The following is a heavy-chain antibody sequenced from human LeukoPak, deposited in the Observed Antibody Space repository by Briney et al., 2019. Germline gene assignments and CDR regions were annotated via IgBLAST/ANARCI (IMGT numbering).Heavy chain of an antibody. Sequence: SETLSLTCTVSGGSISSYYWSWIRQPAGKGLEWIGRIYTSGSTNYNPSLKSRVTVSVDTSKNQFSLKLSSVTAADTAVYYCAREGRGSSWYNNWFDPWGQGTLVTVSS. J-gene: IGHJ5*02. D-gene: IGHD6-13*01. V-gene: IGHV4-4*07. CDR3: AREGRGSSWYNNWFDP. CDR2: IYTSGST. CDR1: GGSISSYY.